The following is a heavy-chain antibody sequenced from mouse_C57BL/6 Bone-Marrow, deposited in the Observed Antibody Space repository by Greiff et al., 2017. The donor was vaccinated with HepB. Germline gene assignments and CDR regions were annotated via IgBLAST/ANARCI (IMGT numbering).Heavy chain of an antibody. CDR2: IDPNSGGT. CDR3: ARGGWLLQFAY. Sequence: QVQLQQSGAELMKPGASVKLSCKATGYTFTGYWMHWVKQRPGRGLEWIGRIDPNSGGTKYNEKFKSKATLTVDKPSSPAYMQLSSLTSEDSAVYYCARGGWLLQFAYWGQGTLVTVSA. CDR1: GYTFTGYW. D-gene: IGHD2-3*01. J-gene: IGHJ3*01. V-gene: IGHV1-72*01.